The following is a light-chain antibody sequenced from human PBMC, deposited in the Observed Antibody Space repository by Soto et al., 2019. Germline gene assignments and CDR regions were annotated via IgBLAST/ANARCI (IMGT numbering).Light chain of an antibody. CDR3: QQRSNS. J-gene: IGKJ5*01. CDR2: DAS. CDR1: QSVSSY. Sequence: EIVLTQSPATLSLSPGERATLSCRASQSVSSYLAWYQQKPGQAPRLLIYDASNRATGIPARFSGSGSGTDFTLTISSLEPEDFAVYYCQQRSNSFDQGTRLEIK. V-gene: IGKV3-11*01.